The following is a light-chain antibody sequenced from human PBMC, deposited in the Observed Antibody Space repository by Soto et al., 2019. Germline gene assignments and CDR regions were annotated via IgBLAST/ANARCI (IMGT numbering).Light chain of an antibody. Sequence: DIQMTQSPSTLSASVRDRFSITCRASQSISSWLAWYQQKPGKAPKVLICDASSLESGVPSRFSGSGSGKEFSLTISSLQPDDFATYSCPQYNHYWTSGQGPRWIS. CDR2: DAS. CDR1: QSISSW. CDR3: PQYNHYWT. J-gene: IGKJ1*01. V-gene: IGKV1-5*01.